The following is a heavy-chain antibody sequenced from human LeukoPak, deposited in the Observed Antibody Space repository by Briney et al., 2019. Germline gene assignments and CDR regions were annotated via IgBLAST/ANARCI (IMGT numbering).Heavy chain of an antibody. Sequence: GASVKVSCKASGYTFTSYVISWVRQAPGQGLEWMGWISAYNGNTNYAQSLQGRVTMTTDTSTSTVYMEMRSLTSDDTAVYYCARDLDQYNGRCGGFGHDFWGQGTRVSVSS. J-gene: IGHJ4*02. CDR2: ISAYNGNT. CDR3: ARDLDQYNGRCGGFGHDF. V-gene: IGHV1-18*01. D-gene: IGHD3/OR15-3a*01. CDR1: GYTFTSYV.